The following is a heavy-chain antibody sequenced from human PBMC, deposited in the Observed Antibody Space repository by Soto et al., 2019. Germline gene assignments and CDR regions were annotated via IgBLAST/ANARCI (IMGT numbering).Heavy chain of an antibody. V-gene: IGHV4-30-4*01. CDR1: GGSISSGDYY. D-gene: IGHD3-3*02. CDR3: ARGTRLHFVGAYYFDH. Sequence: PSETLSLTCTVSGGSISSGDYYWSWIRQPPGKGLEWIGYIYYSGSTYYNPSLKSRVTISVDTSKNQFSLKLSSVTAADTAVYYCARGTRLHFVGAYYFDHWGQGALVTVSS. J-gene: IGHJ4*02. CDR2: IYYSGST.